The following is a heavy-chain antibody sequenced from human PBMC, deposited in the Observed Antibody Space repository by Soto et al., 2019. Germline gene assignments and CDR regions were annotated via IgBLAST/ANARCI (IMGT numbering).Heavy chain of an antibody. CDR1: GFTFSGYS. D-gene: IGHD3-16*01. CDR3: ARDVWHCGSDTCYFYGMVV. J-gene: IGHJ6*02. Sequence: QVQLVESGGGVVQPGRSLRLSCEGSGFTFSGYSIHWVRQAPGKGLEWVAVVSPDGSRKYYADSVKGRFTIPRDNSQDTVYLQMNSLRSEDTAIYFCARDVWHCGSDTCYFYGMVVWGQGTTITVSS. CDR2: VSPDGSRK. V-gene: IGHV3-30-3*01.